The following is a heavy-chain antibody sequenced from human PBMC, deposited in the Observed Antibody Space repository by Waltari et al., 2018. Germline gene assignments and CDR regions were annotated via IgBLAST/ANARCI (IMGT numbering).Heavy chain of an antibody. V-gene: IGHV4-59*01. CDR3: ARDRGHYYDSSGYYYYYYYMDV. D-gene: IGHD3-22*01. CDR2: IYYSGST. CDR1: GGSISSYY. J-gene: IGHJ6*03. Sequence: QVQLQESGPGLVKPSETLSLTCTVSGGSISSYYWSWIRQPPGKGLAWIGSIYYSGSTNYNPSLKSRVTISVDTSKNQFSLKLSSVTAADTAVYYCARDRGHYYDSSGYYYYYYYMDVWGKGTTVTVSS.